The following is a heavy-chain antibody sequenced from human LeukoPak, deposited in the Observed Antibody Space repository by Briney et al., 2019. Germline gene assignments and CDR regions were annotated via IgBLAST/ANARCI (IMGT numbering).Heavy chain of an antibody. Sequence: GGSLRLSCAASGFTFSSYAMSWVRQAPGKALEWFSAISGSGGITYYADSVKGRFTISRDNSKNTLYLQMNSLRAEDTAVYYCTKDSNWGSDYCFDYWGQGTLVTVSS. CDR2: ISGSGGIT. V-gene: IGHV3-23*01. CDR3: TKDSNWGSDYCFDY. D-gene: IGHD7-27*01. J-gene: IGHJ4*02. CDR1: GFTFSSYA.